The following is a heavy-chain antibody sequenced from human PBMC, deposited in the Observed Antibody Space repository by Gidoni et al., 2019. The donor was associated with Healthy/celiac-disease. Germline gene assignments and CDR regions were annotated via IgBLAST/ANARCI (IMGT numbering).Heavy chain of an antibody. CDR1: GFTFSSYH. V-gene: IGHV3-48*03. Sequence: EVQLVASGGGVHQPAGSLRLSCAASGFTFSSYHMNWVRQAPGKGLAWVSYISSSGSTIYYADSVKGRFTISRDNAKNSLYLQMNSLRAEDTAGYYCARDSGSSTSCYSYYGMDVWGQGTTVTVSS. D-gene: IGHD2-2*01. CDR2: ISSSGSTI. J-gene: IGHJ6*02. CDR3: ARDSGSSTSCYSYYGMDV.